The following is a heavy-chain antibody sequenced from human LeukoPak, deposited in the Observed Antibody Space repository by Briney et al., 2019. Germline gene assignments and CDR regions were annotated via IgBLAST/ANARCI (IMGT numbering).Heavy chain of an antibody. J-gene: IGHJ6*02. V-gene: IGHV3-23*01. CDR2: ISGSGGGT. CDR3: AKDSAIVPAAPYGMDV. Sequence: GGSLRLSCAASAFTFSSYAMNWVRRAPGKGLEWVSTISGSGGGTYYADSVKGRFTISRDNPKNTLYLHMDSLRAEDTAVYYCAKDSAIVPAAPYGMDVWGQGTTVTVSS. CDR1: AFTFSSYA. D-gene: IGHD2-2*01.